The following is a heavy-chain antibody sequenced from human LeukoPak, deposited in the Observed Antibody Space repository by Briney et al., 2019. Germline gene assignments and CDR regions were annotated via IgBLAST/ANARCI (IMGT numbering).Heavy chain of an antibody. CDR2: IYYSGST. Sequence: PSETLSLTCTVSGGSISSYYWSWIRQPPGEGLEWIGYIYYSGSTNYNPSLKSRVTISVDTSKNQFSLKLSSVTAADTAVYYCARVFPPLEYYDSSGYYYFDYWGQGTLVTVSS. CDR3: ARVFPPLEYYDSSGYYYFDY. V-gene: IGHV4-59*01. D-gene: IGHD3-22*01. CDR1: GGSISSYY. J-gene: IGHJ4*02.